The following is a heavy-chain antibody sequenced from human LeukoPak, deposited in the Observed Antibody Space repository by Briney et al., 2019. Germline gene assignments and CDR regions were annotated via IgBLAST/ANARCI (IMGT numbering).Heavy chain of an antibody. D-gene: IGHD5-24*01. J-gene: IGHJ6*02. V-gene: IGHV4-4*07. Sequence: SETLSLTCTVSGGSISSYYWSWIRQPAGKGLEWIGRIYTSRSTNYNPSLKSRVTMSVDTSKNQFSLKLSSVTAADTAVYYCARETDGLGYYYYGMDVWGQGTTVTVSS. CDR1: GGSISSYY. CDR3: ARETDGLGYYYYGMDV. CDR2: IYTSRST.